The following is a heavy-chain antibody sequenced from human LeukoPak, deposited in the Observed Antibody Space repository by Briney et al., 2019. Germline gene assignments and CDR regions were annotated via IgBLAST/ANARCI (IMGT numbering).Heavy chain of an antibody. CDR1: GFSFSASE. V-gene: IGHV3-48*03. J-gene: IGHJ4*02. CDR3: ARGYNYGSQFDY. Sequence: PGGSLRLSCAASGFSFSASEMNWVRQAPGKGLEWVSYISGGGSTIYYADSVKGRFSISRDSAKNSLYLEMNSLRAEDTAVYYCARGYNYGSQFDYWGQGTLVTVSS. D-gene: IGHD1-1*01. CDR2: ISGGGSTI.